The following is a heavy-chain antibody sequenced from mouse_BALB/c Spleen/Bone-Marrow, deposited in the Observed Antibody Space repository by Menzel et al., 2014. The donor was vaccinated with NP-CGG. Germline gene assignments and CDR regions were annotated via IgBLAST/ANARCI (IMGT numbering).Heavy chain of an antibody. Sequence: QVQLQQSGPELVKPGASVKISCKTSGYTFSSPWMNWVKQRPGQGLEWIGRIYPGDGDTNYNGEFKGRATLTADKSSSAAYMQLSVLIVVDSAVYVGARVYYDYGGYAMDYWGQGTSVTVSS. D-gene: IGHD2-4*01. CDR2: IYPGDGDT. CDR3: ARVYYDYGGYAMDY. V-gene: IGHV1-82*01. CDR1: GYTFSSPW. J-gene: IGHJ4*01.